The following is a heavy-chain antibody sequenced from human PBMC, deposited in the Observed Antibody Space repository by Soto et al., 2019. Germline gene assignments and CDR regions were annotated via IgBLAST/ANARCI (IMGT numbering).Heavy chain of an antibody. V-gene: IGHV3-53*01. CDR1: GFTVSSNY. CDR3: ARARKDGRFLEWLFYFDY. D-gene: IGHD3-3*01. CDR2: IYSGGST. Sequence: GGSLRLSCAASGFTVSSNYMSWVRQAPGKGLEWVSVIYSGGSTYYADSVKGRFTISRDNSKNTLYLQMNSLRAEDTAVYYCARARKDGRFLEWLFYFDYWGQGTLVTVSS. J-gene: IGHJ4*02.